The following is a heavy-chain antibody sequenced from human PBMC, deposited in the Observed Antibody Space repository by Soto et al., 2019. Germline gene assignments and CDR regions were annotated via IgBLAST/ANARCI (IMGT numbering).Heavy chain of an antibody. V-gene: IGHV2-26*04. D-gene: IGHD6-13*01. J-gene: IGHJ5*02. CDR1: GFSLSNAGLG. Sequence: QVTVKESGPVLVKPTETLTLTCTVSGFSLSNAGLGVSWIRQPPGKALEWLAHIFSNDEKSYSTSLKSRLTISKDTSKSQVVLIMTNMDPVDTATYYCASTYSTSWYWFEPWGQGTLVTVSS. CDR2: IFSNDEK. CDR3: ASTYSTSWYWFEP.